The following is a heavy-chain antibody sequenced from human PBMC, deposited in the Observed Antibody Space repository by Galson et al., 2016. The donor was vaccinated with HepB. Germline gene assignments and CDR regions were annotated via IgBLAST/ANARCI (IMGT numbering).Heavy chain of an antibody. CDR2: IYPGDSDT. CDR3: ARQGPVTTSSQPSDY. D-gene: IGHD4-17*01. V-gene: IGHV5-51*01. Sequence: QSGAEVKKPGESLMISCKGSGYNFATFWIGWVRQMPGKGLEWMGLIYPGDSDTRYSPSFQGQVTISADKSLNTAYLQWTSLKASDTATSYCARQGPVTTSSQPSDYWGQGTPVIVSP. CDR1: GYNFATFW. J-gene: IGHJ4*02.